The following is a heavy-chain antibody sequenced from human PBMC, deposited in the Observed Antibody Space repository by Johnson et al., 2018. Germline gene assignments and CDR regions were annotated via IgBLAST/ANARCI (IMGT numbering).Heavy chain of an antibody. CDR1: GGSISSGGYY. CDR3: AREAAQYYDSSGGRYYYGMDV. Sequence: QVQLQESGPGLVKXSQTLSLXCTVSGGSISSGGYYWSWIRQHPGKGLEWIGYIYYSGSTSYNPSLQNRVTISVDTSKNQFSLKLSSVTAADTAVYYCAREAAQYYDSSGGRYYYGMDVWGQGTTVTVSS. CDR2: IYYSGST. V-gene: IGHV4-31*03. J-gene: IGHJ6*02. D-gene: IGHD3-22*01.